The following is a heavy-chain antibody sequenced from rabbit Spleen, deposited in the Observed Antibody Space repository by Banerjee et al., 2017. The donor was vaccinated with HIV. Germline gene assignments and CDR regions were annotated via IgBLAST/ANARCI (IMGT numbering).Heavy chain of an antibody. Sequence: QSLEESGGDLVKHGASLTLTCTASGFDLNNYYYMYWVRQAPGKGLEWIGCIYTGGSGGIYYATWAKGRFTISKTSSTTVTLQMTSLTAADTATYFCGRSSYSGYAGYGYGFSLWGPGTLVTVS. CDR3: GRSSYSGYAGYGYGFSL. J-gene: IGHJ4*01. CDR2: IYTGGSGGI. D-gene: IGHD7-1*01. V-gene: IGHV1S40*01. CDR1: GFDLNNYYY.